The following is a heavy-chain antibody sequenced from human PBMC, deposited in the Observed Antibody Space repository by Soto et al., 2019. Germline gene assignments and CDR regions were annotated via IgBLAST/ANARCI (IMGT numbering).Heavy chain of an antibody. CDR1: GGSISSYY. Sequence: QLQLQESGPGLVKPSETLSLSCTVSGGSISSYYWSWIRQPPGKGLEWIGYVYNSGTTNYNPSLKSRVTISLDTSKNQLSLKLSSVTAADTAVYFCARQGRVATIDRAWFDPWGQGTLVTVSS. D-gene: IGHD1-26*01. CDR3: ARQGRVATIDRAWFDP. V-gene: IGHV4-59*08. CDR2: VYNSGTT. J-gene: IGHJ5*02.